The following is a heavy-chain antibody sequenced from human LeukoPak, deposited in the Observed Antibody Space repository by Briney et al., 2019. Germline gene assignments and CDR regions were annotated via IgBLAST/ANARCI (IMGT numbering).Heavy chain of an antibody. D-gene: IGHD3-10*01. V-gene: IGHV3-30*04. J-gene: IGHJ4*02. CDR2: ISYDGSNK. CDR1: GFTFSSYA. Sequence: PGGSLRLSCAASGFTFSSYAMHWVRQAPGKGLEWVAVISYDGSNKYYADSVKGRFTISRDNSKNTLYLQMNSLRAEDTAVYYCARGSGSYYNRLDYWGQGTLVTVSS. CDR3: ARGSGSYYNRLDY.